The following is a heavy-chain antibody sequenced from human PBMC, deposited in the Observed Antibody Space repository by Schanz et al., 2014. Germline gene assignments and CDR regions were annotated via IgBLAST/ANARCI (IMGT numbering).Heavy chain of an antibody. J-gene: IGHJ5*02. D-gene: IGHD1-26*01. CDR3: ARVPEPGWFDP. Sequence: QVQLLQSGSEVKKPGASVKVSCEISGYTVSALAMHWVRQAPGKGLEWLGGFDVEDGETIYAQKFQGRVTMTEDTSTETAYMELSRLRSEDTAVYYCARVPEPGWFDPWGQGTLVTVSS. V-gene: IGHV1-24*01. CDR1: GYTVSALA. CDR2: FDVEDGET.